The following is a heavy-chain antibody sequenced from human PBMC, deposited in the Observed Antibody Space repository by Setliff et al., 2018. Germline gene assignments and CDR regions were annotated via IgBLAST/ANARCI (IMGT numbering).Heavy chain of an antibody. CDR1: GFIFRSYE. CDR3: ARLVSGYDFWSGYWNYYYYYYYMDV. V-gene: IGHV3-NL1*01. Sequence: GGSLRLSCAASGFIFRSYEMNWVRQTPGKGLEWVSYINSGGTKIYYADSVKGRFTISRDNSKNTLYLQMNSLRPEDTAVYYCARLVSGYDFWSGYWNYYYYYYYMDVWGKGTTVTVSS. D-gene: IGHD3-3*01. J-gene: IGHJ6*03. CDR2: INSGGTKI.